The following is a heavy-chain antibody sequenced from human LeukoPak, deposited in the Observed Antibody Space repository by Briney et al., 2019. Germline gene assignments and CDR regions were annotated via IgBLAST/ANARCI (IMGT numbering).Heavy chain of an antibody. Sequence: ASVEVSCKVSGYSLTELSTHWVRQAPGKGLEWMGGVDPESGAAMYAQKLQGRVTMTEDTSTDTAYMELNSLTSDDTAVYYCATGPTMPEPDTSPGLLDFWGQGTLVTVSS. V-gene: IGHV1-24*01. D-gene: IGHD2-2*01. CDR1: GYSLTELS. CDR2: VDPESGAA. CDR3: ATGPTMPEPDTSPGLLDF. J-gene: IGHJ4*02.